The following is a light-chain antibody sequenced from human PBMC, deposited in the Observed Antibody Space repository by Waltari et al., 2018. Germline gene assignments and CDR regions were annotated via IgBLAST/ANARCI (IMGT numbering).Light chain of an antibody. J-gene: IGLJ2*01. V-gene: IGLV3-10*01. CDR2: EES. CDR3: YSTDSSGNHRRV. CDR1: ALPKKY. Sequence: SYELTQPPSVSVSPGQTARITCSGDALPKKYAYWYQQKSGQAPVKVIYEESKRPSTIPDGFSGSSSGTMATLIISGAQVEDEADYYCYSTDSSGNHRRVFGGGTKLTVL.